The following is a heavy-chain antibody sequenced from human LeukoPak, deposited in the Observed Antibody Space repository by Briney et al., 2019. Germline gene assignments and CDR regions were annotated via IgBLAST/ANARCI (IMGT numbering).Heavy chain of an antibody. CDR1: GGSISSGDYY. Sequence: PSQTLSLTCTVSGGSISSGDYYWSWIRQPPGKGLEWIAYMYYSGSTYYNPSLKSRVTMSADTSKNQLSLKLSSVTAADTAVYYCARPYYYDSRIDPWGQGSLVTVSS. V-gene: IGHV4-30-4*01. CDR3: ARPYYYDSRIDP. CDR2: MYYSGST. D-gene: IGHD3-22*01. J-gene: IGHJ5*02.